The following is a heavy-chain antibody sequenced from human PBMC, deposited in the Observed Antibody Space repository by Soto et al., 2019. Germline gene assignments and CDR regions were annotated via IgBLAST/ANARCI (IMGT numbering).Heavy chain of an antibody. Sequence: EVQLLESGGGLVQPGGSLRLSCAASGFTFSSYAMSWVRQAPGKGLEWVSAISGSGGSTYYADSVKGRFTISIDNSKNTLYLQMNSLRAEDTAVYYCAKDQGYSSSWYRPGVGPGDYWGQGTLVTVSS. D-gene: IGHD6-13*01. CDR1: GFTFSSYA. V-gene: IGHV3-23*01. J-gene: IGHJ4*02. CDR3: AKDQGYSSSWYRPGVGPGDY. CDR2: ISGSGGST.